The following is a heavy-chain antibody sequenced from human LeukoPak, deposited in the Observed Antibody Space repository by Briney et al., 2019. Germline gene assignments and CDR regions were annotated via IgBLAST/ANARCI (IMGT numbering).Heavy chain of an antibody. CDR3: ARTYGRSTGRDFDY. J-gene: IGHJ4*02. Sequence: ASVKVSCKAPGGSFGRYAVNWVRQATGQGLEWMGWMNPNSGNTGSAQKFQGRLTMTRSTSISTAYMELSSLRSEDTAVYYCARTYGRSTGRDFDYWGQGTLVAVSS. CDR2: MNPNSGNT. CDR1: GGSFGRYA. D-gene: IGHD1-14*01. V-gene: IGHV1-8*01.